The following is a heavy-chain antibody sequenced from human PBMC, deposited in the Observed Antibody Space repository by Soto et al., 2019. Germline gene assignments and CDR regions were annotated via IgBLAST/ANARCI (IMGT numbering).Heavy chain of an antibody. CDR3: ARAGYTYASPHYGMDV. CDR2: IDAGNGNT. CDR1: GYTFTSYP. V-gene: IGHV1-3*01. D-gene: IGHD5-18*01. Sequence: GASVKVSCKASGYTFTSYPTHWVRQAPGQRLEWMGWIDAGNGNTKYSQKFRGRVTFTTDTSASTAYMDLSSLRSEDTAVYYCARAGYTYASPHYGMDVWGQRTTVTVSS. J-gene: IGHJ6*02.